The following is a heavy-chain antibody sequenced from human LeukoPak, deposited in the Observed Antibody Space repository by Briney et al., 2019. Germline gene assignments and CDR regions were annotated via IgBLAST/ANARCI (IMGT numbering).Heavy chain of an antibody. CDR3: AREGGWGSGRYYYYYYYMDV. J-gene: IGHJ6*03. D-gene: IGHD6-19*01. Sequence: GGSLRLSCAASGFTFSSYGMTWVRQAPGKGLEWASYISSSGSTIYYADSVKGRFTISRDNAKNSLYLQMNSLRAEDTAVYYCAREGGWGSGRYYYYYYYMDVWGKGTTVTVSS. CDR1: GFTFSSYG. V-gene: IGHV3-48*04. CDR2: ISSSGSTI.